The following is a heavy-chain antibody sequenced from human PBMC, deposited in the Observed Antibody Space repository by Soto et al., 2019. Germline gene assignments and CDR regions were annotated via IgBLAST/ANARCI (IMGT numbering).Heavy chain of an antibody. D-gene: IGHD4-17*01. CDR3: ARNFLLWYGDPVGDY. CDR2: IYHSGST. V-gene: IGHV4-38-2*01. J-gene: IGHJ4*02. CDR1: CYSIISGYY. Sequence: ASETLSLTCAFSCYSIISGYYWGWIRQPPGKGLEWIGSIYHSGSTYYNPSLKSRVTISVDTSKNQFSLKLSPVTAADTAVYYCARNFLLWYGDPVGDYWGQGTLVTVSS.